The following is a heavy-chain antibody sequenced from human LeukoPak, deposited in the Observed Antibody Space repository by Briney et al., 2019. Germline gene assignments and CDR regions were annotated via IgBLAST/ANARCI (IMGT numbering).Heavy chain of an antibody. V-gene: IGHV4-30-4*01. CDR2: IYYSGST. Sequence: PSETLSLTCTVSGGSISSGDYYWSWIRQPPGKGLEWIGYIYYSGSTYYNPSLKSRVTISVDRSKNQFSLKLSSVTAADTAVYYCARDGVYDFWSDNTPPYYMDVWGKGTTVTVSS. D-gene: IGHD3-3*01. CDR1: GGSISSGDYY. J-gene: IGHJ6*03. CDR3: ARDGVYDFWSDNTPPYYMDV.